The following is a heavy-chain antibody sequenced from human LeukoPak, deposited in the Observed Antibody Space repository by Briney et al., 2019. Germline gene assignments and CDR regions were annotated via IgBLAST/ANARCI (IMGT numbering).Heavy chain of an antibody. J-gene: IGHJ4*02. CDR1: GGSISSSSYY. CDR3: AREKGDYYDSSGYYSFGFSAPFDY. Sequence: SETLSLTCTVSGGSISSSSYYWGWIRQPPGKGLEWIGSIYYSGSTYYNPSLKSRVTISVDTSKNQFSLKLSSVTAADMAVYYCAREKGDYYDSSGYYSFGFSAPFDYWGQGTLVTVSS. V-gene: IGHV4-39*02. D-gene: IGHD3-22*01. CDR2: IYYSGST.